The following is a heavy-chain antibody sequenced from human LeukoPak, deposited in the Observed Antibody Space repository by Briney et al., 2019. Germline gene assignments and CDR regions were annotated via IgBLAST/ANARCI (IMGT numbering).Heavy chain of an antibody. CDR3: ERGESSDAFDI. D-gene: IGHD3-16*01. J-gene: IGHJ3*02. CDR1: GYTFIVYY. CDR2: ISPNIGGT. V-gene: IGHV1-2*02. Sequence: ASVKVSCKASGYTFIVYYIHWVRQAPGQGREWMGWISPNIGGTVYAQKFQGRVTMTRDTSISTVYMELTKLTSDDRAIYFCERGESSDAFDIWGQGTMVTVSS.